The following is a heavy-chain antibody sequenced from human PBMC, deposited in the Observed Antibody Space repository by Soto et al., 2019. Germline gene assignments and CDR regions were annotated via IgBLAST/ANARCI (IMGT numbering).Heavy chain of an antibody. Sequence: PGESLKIPCKASGYDFARHWIGWVRQLPGKGFEWMGITYPVDSDTRYNPSFQGQVTISADQSITTAYLQWSSLRASDTAIYYCASGSRDCSGGSCYSHWGQGTLVTVSS. J-gene: IGHJ4*02. CDR1: GYDFARHW. CDR3: ASGSRDCSGGSCYSH. CDR2: TYPVDSDT. D-gene: IGHD2-15*01. V-gene: IGHV5-51*01.